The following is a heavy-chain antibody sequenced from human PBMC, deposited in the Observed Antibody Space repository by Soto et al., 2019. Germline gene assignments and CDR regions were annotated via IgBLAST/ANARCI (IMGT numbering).Heavy chain of an antibody. D-gene: IGHD3-10*01. CDR3: ARHSPPFFYGSGPWDV. CDR1: GFSISNSY. CDR2: IYSNGNT. J-gene: IGHJ6*02. V-gene: IGHV4-59*08. Sequence: PETLSLTCTVPGFSISNSYWSWIRPPPGKGLEWIEYIYSNGNTNYNPSLKSRLTISIDPSKNQFSLKLSSLSAADTAVYYCARHSPPFFYGSGPWDVWGQGTTVTVSS.